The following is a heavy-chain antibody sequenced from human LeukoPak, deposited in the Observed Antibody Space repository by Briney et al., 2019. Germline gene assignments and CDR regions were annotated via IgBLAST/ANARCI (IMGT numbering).Heavy chain of an antibody. J-gene: IGHJ4*02. V-gene: IGHV1-24*01. D-gene: IGHD6-13*01. CDR3: ATGGSWYTRPFDH. CDR2: FDPEDGET. Sequence: ASVKVSCKVTGYTLTELSMHWVRQAPGKGLEWMGGFDPEDGETIYAQKFQGRVTMTEDTSTDTAYMELSSLRSEDTAVYYCATGGSWYTRPFDHWGQGTLVTVSS. CDR1: GYTLTELS.